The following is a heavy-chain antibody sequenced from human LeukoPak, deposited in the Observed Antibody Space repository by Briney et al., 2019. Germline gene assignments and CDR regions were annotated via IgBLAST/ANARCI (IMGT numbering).Heavy chain of an antibody. Sequence: PGGSLRLSCAASGFTVSSNYMSWVRQAPGKGLEWVSVIYSGGSTYYADSVKGRFTISRDNSKNTLYLQMNSLRAEDTAVYYCARGGEGYDSSGPPPSDYWGQGTLVTVSS. CDR3: ARGGEGYDSSGPPPSDY. CDR2: IYSGGST. J-gene: IGHJ4*02. CDR1: GFTVSSNY. D-gene: IGHD3-22*01. V-gene: IGHV3-53*01.